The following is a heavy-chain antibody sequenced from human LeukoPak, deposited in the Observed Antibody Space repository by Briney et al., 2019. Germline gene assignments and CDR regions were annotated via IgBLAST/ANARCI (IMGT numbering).Heavy chain of an antibody. CDR3: GKDTIVVVTATHSV. CDR1: GFTFSSYA. D-gene: IGHD2-21*02. Sequence: PGGSLRLSCAASGFTFSSYAMSWVRQAPGKGLEWVSAISGSGGSTYYADSVKGRFTISRDNSKNTLYLQMNSLRAEDTAVYYCGKDTIVVVTATHSVWGKGTTVTVSS. CDR2: ISGSGGST. V-gene: IGHV3-23*01. J-gene: IGHJ6*04.